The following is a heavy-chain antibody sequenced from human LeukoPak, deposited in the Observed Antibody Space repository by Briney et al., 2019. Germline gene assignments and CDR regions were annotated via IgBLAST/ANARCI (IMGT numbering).Heavy chain of an antibody. J-gene: IGHJ5*02. CDR1: GYSISSGHY. CDR3: ARGTNYYGSGTSNFDP. D-gene: IGHD3-10*01. V-gene: IGHV4-38-2*02. Sequence: PSETLSLTCTVSGYSISSGHYWGWIRQPPGKGLKWIGSMYHSGSTYYNPPLKSRVTISEDTSKNQFSLKLRSVTAADTAVYYCARGTNYYGSGTSNFDPWGQGTLVTVSS. CDR2: MYHSGST.